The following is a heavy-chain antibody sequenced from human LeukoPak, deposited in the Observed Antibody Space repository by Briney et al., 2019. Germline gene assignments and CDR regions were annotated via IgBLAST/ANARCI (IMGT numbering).Heavy chain of an antibody. D-gene: IGHD6-13*01. CDR2: INPNSGGT. J-gene: IGHJ6*03. V-gene: IGHV1-2*02. Sequence: ASVKVSCKASGYTFTGYYMHWVRQAPGQGLEWMGWINPNSGGTNYAQKFQGRVTMTRDTSISTAYMELSRLRSDDTAVYYCARGAYSSSLRAYYMDVWGKGTTVTVSS. CDR1: GYTFTGYY. CDR3: ARGAYSSSLRAYYMDV.